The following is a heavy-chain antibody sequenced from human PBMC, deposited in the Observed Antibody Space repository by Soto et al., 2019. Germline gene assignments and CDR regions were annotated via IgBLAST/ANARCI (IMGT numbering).Heavy chain of an antibody. CDR1: GGSISSGGYY. V-gene: IGHV4-31*03. CDR2: IYYSGST. CDR3: ARGQGGYGDSYFDY. J-gene: IGHJ4*02. Sequence: SETLSLTCTVSGGSISSGGYYWSWIRQHPGKGLEWIGYIYYSGSTYYNPSLKSRVTISVDTSKNQFSLKLSSVTAADTAVYYCARGQGGYGDSYFDYWGQGTLVTVSS. D-gene: IGHD4-17*01.